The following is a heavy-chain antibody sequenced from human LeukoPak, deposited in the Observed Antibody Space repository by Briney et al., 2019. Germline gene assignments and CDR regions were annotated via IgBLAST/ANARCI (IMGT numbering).Heavy chain of an antibody. J-gene: IGHJ6*03. D-gene: IGHD3-10*01. V-gene: IGHV4-59*01. CDR3: AAWVRGVIKHSPYYMDV. CDR2: IYYSGST. CDR1: GFTFSNAW. Sequence: KTGGSLRLSCAASGFTFSNAWMIWVRQAPGKGLEWIGYIYYSGSTNYNPSLKSRVTISVDTSKNQFSLKLSSVTAADTAVYYCAAWVRGVIKHSPYYMDVWGKGTTVTISS.